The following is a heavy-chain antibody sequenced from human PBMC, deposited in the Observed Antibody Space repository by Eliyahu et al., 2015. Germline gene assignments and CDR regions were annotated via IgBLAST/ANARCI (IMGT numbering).Heavy chain of an antibody. V-gene: IGHV3-15*01. D-gene: IGHD3-22*01. CDR1: TFSNAW. Sequence: TFSNAWMSWVRQAPGKGLEWVGRIKSKTDGGTTDYAAPVKGRFTISRDDSKNTLYLQMNSLKTEDTAVYYCTTEYYYDSSGYYYAEYFQHWGQGTLVTVSS. J-gene: IGHJ1*01. CDR2: IKSKTDGGTT. CDR3: TTEYYYDSSGYYYAEYFQH.